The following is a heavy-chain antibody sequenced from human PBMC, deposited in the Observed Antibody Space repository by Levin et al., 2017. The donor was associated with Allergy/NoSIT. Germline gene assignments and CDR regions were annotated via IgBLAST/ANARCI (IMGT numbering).Heavy chain of an antibody. Sequence: PGESLKISCAASGFTFSSYSMNWVRQAPGKGLEWVSSISSSSSYIYYADSVKGRFTISRDNAKNSLYLQMNSLRAEDTAVYYCAREGGSSYGLREIDYWGQGTLVTVSS. CDR3: AREGGSSYGLREIDY. CDR2: ISSSSSYI. J-gene: IGHJ4*02. V-gene: IGHV3-21*01. CDR1: GFTFSSYS. D-gene: IGHD5-18*01.